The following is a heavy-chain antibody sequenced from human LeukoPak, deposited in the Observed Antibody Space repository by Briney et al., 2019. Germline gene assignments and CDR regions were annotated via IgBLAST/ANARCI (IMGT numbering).Heavy chain of an antibody. J-gene: IGHJ4*02. CDR1: GGSISSYY. D-gene: IGHD6-19*01. Sequence: SETLSLTCTVSGGSISSYYWSWIRQSAGKGLEWIGRIYSSGSTDYNPSLKSRVTMSVDTSKNQFSLKLSSVTAADTAVYYCARFGSGWHYFDYWGQGTLVTVSS. V-gene: IGHV4-4*07. CDR3: ARFGSGWHYFDY. CDR2: IYSSGST.